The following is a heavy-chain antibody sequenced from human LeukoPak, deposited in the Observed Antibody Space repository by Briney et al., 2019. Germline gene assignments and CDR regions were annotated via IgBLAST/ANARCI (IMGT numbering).Heavy chain of an antibody. V-gene: IGHV3-48*01. Sequence: PGGSLRLSCAASRFTFSNYSMNWVRQAPGKGLEWISYISSSSSTIYYADSVKGRFIISRDNAKNSLYLQMNSLRAEDTAVYYCAKVSNGDYGYYYYYYYMDVWGKGTTVTVSS. CDR3: AKVSNGDYGYYYYYYYMDV. D-gene: IGHD4-17*01. CDR1: RFTFSNYS. CDR2: ISSSSSTI. J-gene: IGHJ6*03.